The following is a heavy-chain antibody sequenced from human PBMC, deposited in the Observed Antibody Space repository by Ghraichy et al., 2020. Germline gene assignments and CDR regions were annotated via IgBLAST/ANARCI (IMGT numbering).Heavy chain of an antibody. CDR2: LYHSGST. Sequence: SETLSLTCAVSGYSINSDYYWGWIRQPPGKGLEWIGSLYHSGSTYYNPSLKSRVTMSVDTSKNQFSLILSSVTAADTAVYYCARRELASASHDYWGQGTLVTVSS. CDR3: ARRELASASHDY. CDR1: GYSINSDYY. V-gene: IGHV4-38-2*01. D-gene: IGHD1-7*01. J-gene: IGHJ4*02.